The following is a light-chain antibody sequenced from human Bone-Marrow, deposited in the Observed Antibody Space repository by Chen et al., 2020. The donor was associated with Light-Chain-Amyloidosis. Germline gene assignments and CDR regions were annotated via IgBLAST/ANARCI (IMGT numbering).Light chain of an antibody. CDR1: DLPTKY. CDR2: RDT. V-gene: IGLV3-25*03. CDR3: QSADSSGTYEVI. Sequence: SYELTQPPSVSVSPVQQARITCSGDDLPTKYAYWYQQKPGQAPGLVIQRDTERPSGISERFSGSSSVTTATLTISGVQAEDEADYHCQSADSSGTYEVIFGGGTKLTVL. J-gene: IGLJ2*01.